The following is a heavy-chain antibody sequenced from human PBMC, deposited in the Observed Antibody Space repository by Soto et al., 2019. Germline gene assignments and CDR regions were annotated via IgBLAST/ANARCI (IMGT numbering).Heavy chain of an antibody. CDR2: IYYNGST. D-gene: IGHD5-12*01. CDR1: GGSISSYY. V-gene: IGHV4-59*01. J-gene: IGHJ4*02. CDR3: ARSRDGYIRPPSFFDY. Sequence: QVQLQESGPGLVKPSETLSLTCTVSGGSISSYYWCWLRQPPGKGVEWIGYIYYNGSTNYNPSLKSRVTISVATSKTQFSLKLSSVTAADTAVYYCARSRDGYIRPPSFFDYWGQGTLVTVSS.